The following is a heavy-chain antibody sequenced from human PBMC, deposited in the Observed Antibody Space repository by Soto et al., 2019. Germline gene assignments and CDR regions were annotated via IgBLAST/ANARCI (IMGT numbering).Heavy chain of an antibody. CDR1: GYTFTSYA. V-gene: IGHV1-3*01. CDR2: INAGNGNT. Sequence: ASVNVSCKASGYTFTSYAMHWVRQAPGQRLEWMGWINAGNGNTKYSQKFQGRVTMTTDTSTRTAYMELRGLRSDDTAMYYCARGGWYNSNWQAKGAFDIWGQGTMVTVSS. D-gene: IGHD1-7*01. J-gene: IGHJ3*02. CDR3: ARGGWYNSNWQAKGAFDI.